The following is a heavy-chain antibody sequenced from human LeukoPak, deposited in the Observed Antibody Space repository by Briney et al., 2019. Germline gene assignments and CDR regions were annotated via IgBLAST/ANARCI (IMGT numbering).Heavy chain of an antibody. CDR2: ISYDGDNK. D-gene: IGHD4-23*01. CDR3: ARGRTTVVTPLGPLDY. V-gene: IGHV3-30*03. J-gene: IGHJ4*02. CDR1: GFTFSTYG. Sequence: PGRSLRLSCAASGFTFSTYGMHWVRQAPGKGLEWVAIISYDGDNKYYADSVKGRFTISRDNSKNTLYLQMNSLRAEDTAVYYCARGRTTVVTPLGPLDYWGQGTLVTVSS.